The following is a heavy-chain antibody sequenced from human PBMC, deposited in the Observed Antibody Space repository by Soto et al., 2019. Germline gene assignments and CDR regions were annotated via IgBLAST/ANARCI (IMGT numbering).Heavy chain of an antibody. CDR2: ISYDGSNK. V-gene: IGHV3-30-3*01. CDR1: GFTFSSYA. J-gene: IGHJ6*02. D-gene: IGHD6-19*01. CDR3: ARGIAVAGTFDYYYGMDV. Sequence: QVQLVESGGGVVQPGRSLRLSCAASGFTFSSYAMHWVRQAPGKGLEWVAVISYDGSNKYYADSVKGRFTISRDNSKNTLDLQMNSLRAEDTAVYYWARGIAVAGTFDYYYGMDVWGQGTTVTVSS.